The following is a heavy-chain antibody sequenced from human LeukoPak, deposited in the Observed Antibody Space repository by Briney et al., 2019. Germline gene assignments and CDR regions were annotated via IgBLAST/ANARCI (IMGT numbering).Heavy chain of an antibody. CDR2: IYTSGST. D-gene: IGHD3-9*01. CDR3: ARGEGSFYDILTGYFDP. CDR1: GGSISSGSYY. Sequence: MPSETLSLTCTVSGGSISSGSYYWSWIRQPAGKGLEWIGRIYTSGSTNYNPSLKSRVTISVDTSKNQFSLKLSSVTAADTAVYYCARGEGSFYDILTGYFDPWGQGTLVTVSS. J-gene: IGHJ5*02. V-gene: IGHV4-61*02.